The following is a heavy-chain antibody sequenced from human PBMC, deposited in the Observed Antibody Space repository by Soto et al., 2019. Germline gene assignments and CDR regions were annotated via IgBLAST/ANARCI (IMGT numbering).Heavy chain of an antibody. CDR1: GYTFTNFH. J-gene: IGHJ4*02. V-gene: IGHV1-46*03. D-gene: IGHD3-3*01. CDR3: SRGLGSGDF. CDR2: INPNGGST. Sequence: QVQLVQSGAEVKGPGASVKVSCKTSGYTFTNFHIHWVRQAPGQGLEWMAIINPNGGSTNYAQRFQGRVILTSDTPTNTVYMELSNLRSDDTAVYYCSRGLGSGDFWGQGTLVTVSS.